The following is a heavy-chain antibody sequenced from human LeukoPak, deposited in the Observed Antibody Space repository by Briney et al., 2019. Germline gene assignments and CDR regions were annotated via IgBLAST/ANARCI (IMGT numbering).Heavy chain of an antibody. CDR2: IYYSGSN. V-gene: IGHV4-59*01. Sequence: SETLSLTCTVSGVSMSSYYWSWIRQPPGKGLEWIGYIYYSGSNKYNPSLKSRVTMSIDTSKNQFSLKLNSVTTADTAVYYCARSLPCPCGGDCWGAFDLWGQGTLVPVSS. J-gene: IGHJ3*01. CDR3: ARSLPCPCGGDCWGAFDL. D-gene: IGHD2-21*02. CDR1: GVSMSSYY.